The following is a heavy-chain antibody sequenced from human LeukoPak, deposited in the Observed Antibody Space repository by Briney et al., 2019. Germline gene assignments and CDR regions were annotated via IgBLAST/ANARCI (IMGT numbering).Heavy chain of an antibody. J-gene: IGHJ4*02. CDR1: GFTFSSYE. D-gene: IGHD3-10*01. V-gene: IGHV3-48*03. Sequence: GGSLRLSCAASGFTFSSYEMNWVRQAPGKGLEWVSYISSSGSTIYYADSVKGRFTISRDNAKNSLYLQMNSLRAEDTAVYYCARILLLWFVGPRGGFDYSGQGTLVTVSS. CDR3: ARILLLWFVGPRGGFDY. CDR2: ISSSGSTI.